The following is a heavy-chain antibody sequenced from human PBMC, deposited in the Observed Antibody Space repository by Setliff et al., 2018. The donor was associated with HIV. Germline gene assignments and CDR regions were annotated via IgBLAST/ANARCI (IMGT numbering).Heavy chain of an antibody. CDR1: GGSLSGFY. D-gene: IGHD6-19*01. Sequence: LSLTCAVYGGSLSGFYWTFIRQSPGKGLEWIGEVTHSGSTTYDPPLKSRITISVDTSKNQFSLKLTSVTAADMGVYYCARGRKKTLAVSGTRYFDFWGQGTLVTSPQ. CDR2: VTHSGST. J-gene: IGHJ4*02. V-gene: IGHV4-34*01. CDR3: ARGRKKTLAVSGTRYFDF.